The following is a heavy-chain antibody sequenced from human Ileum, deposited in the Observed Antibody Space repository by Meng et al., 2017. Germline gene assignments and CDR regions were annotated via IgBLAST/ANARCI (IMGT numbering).Heavy chain of an antibody. CDR3: AKAAAYNLDI. V-gene: IGHV4-4*02. Sequence: QVHLPVAGPGTGKPSGTLSLTFAVSGVSISSAIWWGWVRQPPGKGLEWIGEIFQSGSTNYNPSLKSRVSISVDKSKNHLSLSLSSVTAADTAVYYCAKAAAYNLDIWGQGALVTVSS. CDR2: IFQSGST. CDR1: GVSISSAIW. D-gene: IGHD1-14*01. J-gene: IGHJ4*02.